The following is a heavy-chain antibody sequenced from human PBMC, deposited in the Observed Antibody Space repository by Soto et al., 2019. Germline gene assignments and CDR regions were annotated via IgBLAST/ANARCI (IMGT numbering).Heavy chain of an antibody. J-gene: IGHJ4*01. CDR1: GYTFTGYY. V-gene: IGHV1-2*02. CDR2: INPNSGGT. CDR3: ARVRATDGGAFQAPGY. D-gene: IGHD3-16*01. Sequence: QVQLVQSGAEVKKPGASVKVSCKASGYTFTGYYMHWVRQAPGQGLEWMGWINPNSGGTNYAQKFQGRVTMTRDTSISTAHMELTRLRSDDTAVYYCARVRATDGGAFQAPGYWYHGTLVTVSS.